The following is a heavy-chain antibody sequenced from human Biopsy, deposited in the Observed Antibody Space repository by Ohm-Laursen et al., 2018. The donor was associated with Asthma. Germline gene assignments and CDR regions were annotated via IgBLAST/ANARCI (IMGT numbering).Heavy chain of an antibody. Sequence: GTLSLTCSLSSGSGGYMRSGNYYWGWIRQPPGKGLEWIGSIYYSGTTYYNPSLEGRVPVSAETSKNQFSLKLTSVTAADTAVYYCVRGSSSWHHGPFHYYYGLDVWGQGTTATVSS. J-gene: IGHJ6*02. CDR2: IYYSGTT. CDR1: SGSGGYMRSGNYY. D-gene: IGHD6-13*01. V-gene: IGHV4-39*01. CDR3: VRGSSSWHHGPFHYYYGLDV.